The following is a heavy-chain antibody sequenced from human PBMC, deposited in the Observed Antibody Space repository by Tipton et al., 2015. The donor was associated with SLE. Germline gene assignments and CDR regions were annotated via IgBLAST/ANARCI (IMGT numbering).Heavy chain of an antibody. CDR3: ARGRMTTVSRPRVFDY. CDR2: MNPNSGNT. CDR1: GYTFTSYD. V-gene: IGHV1-8*01. J-gene: IGHJ4*02. Sequence: QSGPEVKKPGASVKVSCKASGYTFTSYDINWVRQATGQGLEWMGWMNPNSGNTGYAQKFQGRVTMNRNTSISTAYMELSSLRSEDTAVYYCARGRMTTVSRPRVFDYWGQGTLVTVSS. D-gene: IGHD4-17*01.